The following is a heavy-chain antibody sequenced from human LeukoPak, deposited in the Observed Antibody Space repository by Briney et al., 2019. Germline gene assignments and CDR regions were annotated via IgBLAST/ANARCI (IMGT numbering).Heavy chain of an antibody. CDR2: IGGGGGST. V-gene: IGHV3-23*01. Sequence: PGGSLRLSCAVSGFTFHTYPMSWVRQSPGKGLEWVSSIGGGGGSTYYADSVKGHFAISRDNSKNTLYLQMNSLRAEDTAVYYCAKYSSGWYSWGSNWFDPWGQGTLVTVSS. D-gene: IGHD6-19*01. CDR3: AKYSSGWYSWGSNWFDP. J-gene: IGHJ5*02. CDR1: GFTFHTYP.